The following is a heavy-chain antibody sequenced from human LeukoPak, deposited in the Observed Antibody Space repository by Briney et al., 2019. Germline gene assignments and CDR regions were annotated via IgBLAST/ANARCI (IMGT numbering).Heavy chain of an antibody. J-gene: IGHJ4*02. CDR3: ARGSGWYYY. Sequence: NPSETLSLTCTVSGGSISSYYWSWIRQPPGKGLEWFGYIYYSGSTNYNPSLKSRVTISVDTSKNQFSLKLSSVTAADTAVYYCARGSGWYYYWGQGTLVTVSS. V-gene: IGHV4-59*01. CDR1: GGSISSYY. CDR2: IYYSGST. D-gene: IGHD6-19*01.